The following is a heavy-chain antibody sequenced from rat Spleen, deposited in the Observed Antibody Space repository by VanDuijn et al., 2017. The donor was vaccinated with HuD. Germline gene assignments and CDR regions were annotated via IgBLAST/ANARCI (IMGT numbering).Heavy chain of an antibody. J-gene: IGHJ4*01. CDR1: GFTFSDYY. CDR3: ARPHNQRYVMDA. D-gene: IGHD1-10*01. V-gene: IGHV5-22*01. Sequence: EVQLVESGGGLVQPGRSMKLSCAASGFTFSDYYMAWVRQAPKKGLEWVASISYEGSATYYGDSVKGRFTISRDNAKSTLYLQMDSLRSEDTATYYCARPHNQRYVMDAWGQGASVTVSS. CDR2: ISYEGSAT.